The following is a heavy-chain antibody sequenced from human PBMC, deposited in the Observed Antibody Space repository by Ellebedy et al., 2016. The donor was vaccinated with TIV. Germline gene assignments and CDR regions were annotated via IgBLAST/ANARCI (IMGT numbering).Heavy chain of an antibody. CDR2: ISVSGTNT. Sequence: GGSLRLSXAASGFTFSTYALSWVRQAPGKGLEWVSTISVSGTNTYYADSVKGRFTISRDNSKNTLYLQMNSLRAEDTAVYYCTYSSSCDYWGQGTLVTVSA. J-gene: IGHJ4*02. CDR3: TYSSSCDY. D-gene: IGHD6-6*01. V-gene: IGHV3-23*01. CDR1: GFTFSTYA.